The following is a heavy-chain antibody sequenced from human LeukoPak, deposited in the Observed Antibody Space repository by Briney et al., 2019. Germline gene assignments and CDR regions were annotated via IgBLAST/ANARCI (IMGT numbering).Heavy chain of an antibody. V-gene: IGHV3-20*04. CDR3: ARGPLQTIPTSKIVVYYYPFDY. Sequence: GGSLRLSCAASGFTFDDYGMSWVRQAPGKGLEWVSGINWNGGSTGYADSVKGRFTLSGDNAKNSLYLQMNSLRAEDTALYYCARGPLQTIPTSKIVVYYYPFDYWGQGTLVTVSS. CDR1: GFTFDDYG. J-gene: IGHJ4*02. D-gene: IGHD3-22*01. CDR2: INWNGGST.